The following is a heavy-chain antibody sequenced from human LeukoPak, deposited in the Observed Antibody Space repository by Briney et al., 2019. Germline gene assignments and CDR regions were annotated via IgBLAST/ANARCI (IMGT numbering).Heavy chain of an antibody. D-gene: IGHD6-13*01. J-gene: IGHJ5*02. V-gene: IGHV4-34*01. CDR2: INHSGST. CDR3: ARDLTTRIAAAGAQFDP. Sequence: SETLSLTCAVYGGSFSGYYWSWIRQPPGKGLEWIGEINHSGSTNYNPSLKSRVTISVDTSKNQFSLKLSSVTAADTAVYYCARDLTTRIAAAGAQFDPWGQGTLVTVSS. CDR1: GGSFSGYY.